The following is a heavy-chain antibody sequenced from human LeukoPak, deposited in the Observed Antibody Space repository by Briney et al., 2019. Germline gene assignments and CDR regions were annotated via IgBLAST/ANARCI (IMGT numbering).Heavy chain of an antibody. J-gene: IGHJ3*02. D-gene: IGHD4-23*01. Sequence: GGSLRLSCAASGFTFDDYLLHWVRQAPGKGLEWVSSISSSSSYIYYADSVKGRFTISRDNAKNSLYLQMNSLRAEDTAVYYCARLRRRWDRGDAFDIWGQGTMVTVSS. CDR3: ARLRRRWDRGDAFDI. CDR2: ISSSSSYI. CDR1: GFTFDDYL. V-gene: IGHV3-21*01.